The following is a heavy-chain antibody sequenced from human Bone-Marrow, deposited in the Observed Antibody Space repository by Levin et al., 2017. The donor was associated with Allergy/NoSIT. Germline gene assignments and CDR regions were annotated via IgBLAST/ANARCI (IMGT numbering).Heavy chain of an antibody. CDR2: IKQDGSEK. V-gene: IGHV3-7*01. J-gene: IGHJ4*02. D-gene: IGHD3-3*01. CDR1: GFTFSSYW. CDR3: ARAPSTYYDFWSGYSKFDY. Sequence: GGSLRLSCAASGFTFSSYWMSWVRQAPGKGLEWVANIKQDGSEKYYVDSVKGRFTISRDNAKNSLYLQMNSLRAEDTAVYYCARAPSTYYDFWSGYSKFDYWGQGTLVTVSS.